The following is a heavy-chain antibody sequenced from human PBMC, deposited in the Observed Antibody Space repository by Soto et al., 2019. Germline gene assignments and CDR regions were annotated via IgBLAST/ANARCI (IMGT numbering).Heavy chain of an antibody. V-gene: IGHV4-59*08. CDR1: GDSISNYY. CDR3: ARHLWVGSSWYLGAFDI. CDR2: IYYSGST. D-gene: IGHD6-13*01. J-gene: IGHJ3*02. Sequence: QVQLQESGPGLMKPSETLSLTCTVSGDSISNYYWSWIRQPPGKGLEWIGYIYYSGSTNYNPSLKSRVTISVDTSKTRFSLKLSSVTAADTAVYYCARHLWVGSSWYLGAFDIWGQGTMVTVSS.